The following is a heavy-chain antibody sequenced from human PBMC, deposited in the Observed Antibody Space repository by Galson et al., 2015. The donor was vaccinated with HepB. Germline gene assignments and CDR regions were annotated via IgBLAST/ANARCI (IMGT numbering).Heavy chain of an antibody. CDR2: IIPIFGTA. Sequence: SVKVSCKASGGTFSSYAISWVRQAPGQGLEWMGGIIPIFGTANYAQKFQGRVTITADESTSTAYMELSSLRSEDTAVYYCARAIGWHYGDYGQYYYGMDVWGQGTTVTVSS. V-gene: IGHV1-69*13. J-gene: IGHJ6*02. CDR3: ARAIGWHYGDYGQYYYGMDV. D-gene: IGHD4-17*01. CDR1: GGTFSSYA.